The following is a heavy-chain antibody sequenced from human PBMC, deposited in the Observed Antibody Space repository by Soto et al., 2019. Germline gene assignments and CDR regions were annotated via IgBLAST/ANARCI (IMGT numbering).Heavy chain of an antibody. D-gene: IGHD3-9*01. Sequence: PSETLSLTCTVSGGSISSSSYYWGWIRQPPGKGLEWIGSIYYSGSTYYNPSLKSRVTISVDTSKNQFSLKLSSVTAADTAVYYCARRRYYDILTGHSPFAYWGKGTLVTVYS. CDR2: IYYSGST. CDR3: ARRRYYDILTGHSPFAY. CDR1: GGSISSSSYY. J-gene: IGHJ4*02. V-gene: IGHV4-39*01.